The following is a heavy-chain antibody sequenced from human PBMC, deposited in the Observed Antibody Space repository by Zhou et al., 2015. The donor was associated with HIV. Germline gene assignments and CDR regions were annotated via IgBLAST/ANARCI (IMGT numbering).Heavy chain of an antibody. CDR1: GYTFTSYY. Sequence: QVQLVQSGAEVKKPGASVKVSCKASGYTFTSYYMHWVRQAPGQGLEWMGIINPSGGSTSYAQKFQGRVTMTRDTSTSTVYMELSSLRSEDTAVYYCARGPVSLAMYYYDSSGPWGQGTLVTVSS. V-gene: IGHV1-46*01. J-gene: IGHJ5*02. CDR3: ARGPVSLAMYYYDSSGP. CDR2: INPSGGST. D-gene: IGHD3-22*01.